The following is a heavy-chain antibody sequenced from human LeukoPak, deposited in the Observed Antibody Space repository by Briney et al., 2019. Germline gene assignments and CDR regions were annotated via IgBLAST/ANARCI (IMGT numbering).Heavy chain of an antibody. J-gene: IGHJ4*02. Sequence: SETLSLTCTVSGGSISSNSYYWGWIRQPPGKGLKWIGSIYYSGSTYYNPSLKSRVTISVDTSKNQFSLKLSSVTAADTAMYYCAREGSGSYYIDYWGQGTLVTVSS. CDR2: IYYSGST. V-gene: IGHV4-39*07. CDR3: AREGSGSYYIDY. D-gene: IGHD3-10*01. CDR1: GGSISSNSYY.